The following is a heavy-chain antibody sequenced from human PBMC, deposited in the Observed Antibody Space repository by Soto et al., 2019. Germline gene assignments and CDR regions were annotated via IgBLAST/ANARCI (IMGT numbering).Heavy chain of an antibody. CDR3: ARKSITGSNYVPSDY. Sequence: ASVQVSCKASGYTFTSSGISWVRQAPGQGLEWMGWIRAYNGNTNYAQKLQGRVTMTTDTSTSTGYMELRSLRSDDTAGYYCARKSITGSNYVPSDYWGQGTLVTVSS. J-gene: IGHJ4*02. CDR1: GYTFTSSG. CDR2: IRAYNGNT. D-gene: IGHD4-4*01. V-gene: IGHV1-18*01.